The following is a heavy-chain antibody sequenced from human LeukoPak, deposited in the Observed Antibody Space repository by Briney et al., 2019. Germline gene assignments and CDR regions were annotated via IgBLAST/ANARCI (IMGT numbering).Heavy chain of an antibody. CDR3: AIDTRGPGY. J-gene: IGHJ4*02. Sequence: GGSLRLSCAVSGITFSSCWMSWVRQAPGKGLEWVANINPDGTLKFYVDSMKGRFTISRDNAKNSLYLQMNSLRVEDTAVYYCAIDTRGPGYWGQGTLVAVSS. V-gene: IGHV3-7*01. CDR2: INPDGTLK. CDR1: GITFSSCW.